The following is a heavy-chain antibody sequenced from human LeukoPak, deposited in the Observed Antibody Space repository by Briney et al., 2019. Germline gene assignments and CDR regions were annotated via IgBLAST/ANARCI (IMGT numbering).Heavy chain of an antibody. J-gene: IGHJ4*02. Sequence: ASVTVSCKTSGYTFISSDINWVRQSTGQGLEWLGWMIRNSGNTLYAQKFQGRVTMTRNTSISTAYMELSSLKSEDTAVYYCARGRGTSGYYFFDYWGQGTQVTVSS. CDR2: MIRNSGNT. D-gene: IGHD3-22*01. V-gene: IGHV1-8*01. CDR3: ARGRGTSGYYFFDY. CDR1: GYTFISSD.